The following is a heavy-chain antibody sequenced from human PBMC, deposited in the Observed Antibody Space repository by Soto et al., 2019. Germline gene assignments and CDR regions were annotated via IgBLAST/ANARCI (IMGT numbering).Heavy chain of an antibody. CDR2: ISYDGSHK. D-gene: IGHD3-3*02. J-gene: IGHJ4*02. V-gene: IGHV3-30-3*01. CDR1: GFTFSSSA. Sequence: PGGSLRLSCAASGFTFSSSAMHWVRQAPGKGLEWVAVISYDGSHKYYADSVKGRFTISRDNSKNTLWLQMDSLRAVDTAVYYCASDGFAIFRVLFLSHLPDSRGQG. CDR3: ASDGFAIFRVLFLSHLPDS.